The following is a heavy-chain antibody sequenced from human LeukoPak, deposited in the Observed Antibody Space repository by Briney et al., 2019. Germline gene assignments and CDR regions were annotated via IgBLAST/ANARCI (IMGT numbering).Heavy chain of an antibody. CDR3: AKKSSKWELLRGDYSDY. CDR2: ISGSGGST. V-gene: IGHV3-23*01. CDR1: GFTFSSYA. Sequence: GGSLRLSCAASGFTFSSYAMSWVRQAPGQRLEWVSAISGSGGSTYYADSVKGRFTISRDNSKNTLYLQMNSLRAEDTAVYYCAKKSSKWELLRGDYSDYWGQGTLVTVSS. D-gene: IGHD1-26*01. J-gene: IGHJ4*02.